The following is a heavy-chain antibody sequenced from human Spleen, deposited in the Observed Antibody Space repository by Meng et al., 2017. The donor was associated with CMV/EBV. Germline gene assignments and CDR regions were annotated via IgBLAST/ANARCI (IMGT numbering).Heavy chain of an antibody. CDR1: GYSFTTYD. V-gene: IGHV1-46*01. CDR2: INPSGGST. D-gene: IGHD2-15*01. J-gene: IGHJ4*02. CDR3: AREDCSGGSCYSGPY. Sequence: ASVKVSCKASGYSFTTYDIKWARQATGQGLEWMGIINPSGGSTTYAQKFQGRVTMTRVTSTSTVYMELSSLRSEDTAVYYCAREDCSGGSCYSGPYWGQGTLVTVSS.